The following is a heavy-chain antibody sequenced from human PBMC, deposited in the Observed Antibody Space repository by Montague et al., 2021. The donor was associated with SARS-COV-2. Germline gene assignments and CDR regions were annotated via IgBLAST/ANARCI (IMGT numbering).Heavy chain of an antibody. CDR2: TNHSGST. V-gene: IGHV4-34*01. CDR3: ARGYDYVWGSYRYLHWFDP. Sequence: SETLSLTCAVYGGSFSGYYWSWIRQPPGKGLEWIGETNHSGSTNYNPSLKSRVTISVDTSKNQFSLKLSSVTAADTAVYYCARGYDYVWGSYRYLHWFDPWGQGTLVTVSS. CDR1: GGSFSGYY. D-gene: IGHD3-16*02. J-gene: IGHJ5*02.